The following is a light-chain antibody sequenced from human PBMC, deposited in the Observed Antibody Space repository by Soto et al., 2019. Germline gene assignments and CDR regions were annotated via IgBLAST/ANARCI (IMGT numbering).Light chain of an antibody. Sequence: DIPMTQSPSSLSASVGDRVTVTCRASQGIRDALGWYQQKPGKAPKRLIYAASSLQSGVPSRFSGSGSGTELTLTISSLQSEDFATYYCLQHNSYPQTFGQGTKVEIK. CDR3: LQHNSYPQT. CDR2: AAS. V-gene: IGKV1-17*01. J-gene: IGKJ1*01. CDR1: QGIRDA.